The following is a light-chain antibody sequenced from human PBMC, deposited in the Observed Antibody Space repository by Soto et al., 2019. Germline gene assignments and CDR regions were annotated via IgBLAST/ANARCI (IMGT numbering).Light chain of an antibody. CDR2: DVN. J-gene: IGLJ2*01. Sequence: QSALTQPASVSGSPGQSITISCTGTSSDIGAYNFVSWYQQHPGKAPKLMLYDVNIRPSGVSNRFSGSKSGNTASQTISGLQAEDDADYYCTSWTTSTTMIFGGGTKLTVL. V-gene: IGLV2-14*03. CDR3: TSWTTSTTMI. CDR1: SSDIGAYNF.